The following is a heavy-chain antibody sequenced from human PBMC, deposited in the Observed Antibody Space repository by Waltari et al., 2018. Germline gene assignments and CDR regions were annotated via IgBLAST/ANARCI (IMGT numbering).Heavy chain of an antibody. J-gene: IGHJ3*02. CDR1: GFTFSSYA. CDR2: ISGSGGST. Sequence: GFTFSSYAMSWVRQAPGKGLEWVSAISGSGGSTYYADSVKGRFTISRDNSKNTLYLQMNSLRAEDTAVYYCAKEGELHLDAFDIWGQGTMVTVSS. D-gene: IGHD1-26*01. V-gene: IGHV3-23*01. CDR3: AKEGELHLDAFDI.